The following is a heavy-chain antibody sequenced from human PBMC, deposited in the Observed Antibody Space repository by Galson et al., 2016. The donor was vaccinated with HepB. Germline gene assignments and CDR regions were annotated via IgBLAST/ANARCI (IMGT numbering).Heavy chain of an antibody. Sequence: SLRLSCVASGFTFSSYGMHWVRQAPGKGLEWVAVIWYDGSNKYYADSVKGRFTISRDNSKNTLYLQMNSLRAEDTALYYCARDTKGRVEVVVAANYYYYYGMDVWSQGTTVTVSS. CDR1: GFTFSSYG. CDR2: IWYDGSNK. V-gene: IGHV3-33*01. CDR3: ARDTKGRVEVVVAANYYYYYGMDV. D-gene: IGHD2-15*01. J-gene: IGHJ6*02.